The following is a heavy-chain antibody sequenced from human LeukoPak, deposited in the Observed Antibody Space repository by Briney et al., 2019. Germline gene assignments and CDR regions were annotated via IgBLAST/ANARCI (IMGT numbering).Heavy chain of an antibody. D-gene: IGHD3-10*01. J-gene: IGHJ6*04. CDR3: ARGSGSIWYYYYGMDV. V-gene: IGHV3-30*03. Sequence: GRSLRLSCAASGFTFSSYGMHWVRQAPGKGLEWVAVISYDGSNKYYADSVKGRFTISRDNSKNTLYLQMNSLRAEDTAVYYCARGSGSIWYYYYGMDVWGKGTTVTVSS. CDR2: ISYDGSNK. CDR1: GFTFSSYG.